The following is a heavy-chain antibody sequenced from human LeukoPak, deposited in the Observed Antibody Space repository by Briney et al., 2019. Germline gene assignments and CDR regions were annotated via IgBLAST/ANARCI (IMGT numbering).Heavy chain of an antibody. CDR3: ARDPYSSGWGYYYYYGMDV. CDR1: GFTFSSYW. V-gene: IGHV3-7*03. D-gene: IGHD6-19*01. Sequence: PGGSLRLSCAASGFTFSSYWMSWVRQAPGKGLEWVANIKQDGSEKYYVDPVKGRFTISRDNAKNSLYLQMNSLRAEDTAVYYCARDPYSSGWGYYYYYGMDVWGQGTTVTVSS. CDR2: IKQDGSEK. J-gene: IGHJ6*02.